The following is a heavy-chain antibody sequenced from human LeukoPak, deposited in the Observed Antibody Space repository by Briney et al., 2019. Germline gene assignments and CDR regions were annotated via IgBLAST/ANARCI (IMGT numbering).Heavy chain of an antibody. CDR1: GYTFTSYD. Sequence: ASVKVSCKASGYTFTSYDINWVRQATGQGLEWMGWMNPNSGNTGYAQKFQGRVTMTRNTSISTAYMELSSLRSEDTAVYYCAAGTGLAIIGTYWGQGTLVTVSS. CDR3: AAGTGLAIIGTY. V-gene: IGHV1-8*01. D-gene: IGHD3-3*01. J-gene: IGHJ4*02. CDR2: MNPNSGNT.